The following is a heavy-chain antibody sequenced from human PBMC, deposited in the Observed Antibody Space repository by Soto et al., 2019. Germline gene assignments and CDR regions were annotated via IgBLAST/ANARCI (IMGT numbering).Heavy chain of an antibody. Sequence: SCKASGGAFSSYAISWVRQAPGQGLEWMGGIIPIFGTANYAQKFQGRVTITADESTSTAYMELSSLRSEDTAVYYCARDPGLAVAGYWFDPWGQGTLVTVSS. CDR3: ARDPGLAVAGYWFDP. D-gene: IGHD6-19*01. J-gene: IGHJ5*01. CDR1: GGAFSSYA. V-gene: IGHV1-69*01. CDR2: IIPIFGTA.